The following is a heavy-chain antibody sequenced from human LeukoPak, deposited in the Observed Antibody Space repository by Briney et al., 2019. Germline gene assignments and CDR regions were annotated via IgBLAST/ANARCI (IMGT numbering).Heavy chain of an antibody. J-gene: IGHJ5*02. D-gene: IGHD6-19*01. Sequence: GRSLRLSCAASGFTFSSYPIHWVRQAPGKGLDWVALISSDGSDKKYADSVKGRFTISRDDSKNTLYLQMNSLRAEDTAVYYCARDLSIAVAGNPGVSWGQGTLVTVSS. CDR3: ARDLSIAVAGNPGVS. V-gene: IGHV3-30-3*01. CDR1: GFTFSSYP. CDR2: ISSDGSDK.